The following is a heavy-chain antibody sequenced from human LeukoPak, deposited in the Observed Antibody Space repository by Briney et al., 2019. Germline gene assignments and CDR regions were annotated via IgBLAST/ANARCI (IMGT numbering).Heavy chain of an antibody. CDR1: RGSISSYY. D-gene: IGHD3-9*01. Sequence: SETLSLTCTVSRGSISSYYWSWIRQPAGKGLEWIGRIYTSGSTNYNPSLKSRVTMSVDTSKNQFSLKLSSVTAADTAVYYCVREAPRGVRYFDWLFSFDYWGQGTLVTVSS. CDR2: IYTSGST. J-gene: IGHJ4*02. V-gene: IGHV4-4*07. CDR3: VREAPRGVRYFDWLFSFDY.